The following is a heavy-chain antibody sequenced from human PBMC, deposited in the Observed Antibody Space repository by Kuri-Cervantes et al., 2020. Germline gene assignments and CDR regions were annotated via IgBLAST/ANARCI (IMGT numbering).Heavy chain of an antibody. J-gene: IGHJ4*02. D-gene: IGHD6-13*01. CDR3: ARDGIRIAAAFDY. Sequence: LSLTCTVSGGSISSGGYYWSWIRQHPGKGLEWVSYISKNGDIIYYAESVKGRFTISRDNAKNSLYLQMNSLRAEDTAVYYCARDGIRIAAAFDYWGQGTLVTVSS. CDR2: ISKNGDII. CDR1: GGSISSGGYY. V-gene: IGHV3-11*04.